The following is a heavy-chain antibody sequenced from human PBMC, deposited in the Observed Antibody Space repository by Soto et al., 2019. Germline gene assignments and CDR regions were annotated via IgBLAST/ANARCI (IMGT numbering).Heavy chain of an antibody. CDR3: ARDRGLITTNSDS. CDR2: IIPMFGTA. Sequence: ASVKVSCKASGGSFSSSAISWVRQAPGQGLEWLGGIIPMFGTANNAQKFQGRVTITADESTSTAYMELSSLRSEDTAVYYCARDRGLITTNSDSWGQGTLVTVSS. J-gene: IGHJ4*02. D-gene: IGHD3-22*01. CDR1: GGSFSSSA. V-gene: IGHV1-69*13.